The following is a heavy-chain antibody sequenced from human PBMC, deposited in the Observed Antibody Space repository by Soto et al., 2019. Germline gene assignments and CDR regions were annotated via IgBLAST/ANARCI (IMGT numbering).Heavy chain of an antibody. D-gene: IGHD6-19*01. V-gene: IGHV1-24*01. CDR3: ATGSSIAVARPGYFDY. J-gene: IGHJ4*02. Sequence: GASVKVSCKVSGYTLTELSMHWVRQAPGKGLEWMGGFDPEDGETIYAQKFQGRVTMTEDTSTDTAYMELSSLRSEDTAVYYCATGSSIAVARPGYFDYWGQGTLVTVS. CDR2: FDPEDGET. CDR1: GYTLTELS.